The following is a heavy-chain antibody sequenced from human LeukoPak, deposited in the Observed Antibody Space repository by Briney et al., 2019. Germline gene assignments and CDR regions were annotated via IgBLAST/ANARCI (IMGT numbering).Heavy chain of an antibody. D-gene: IGHD4-17*01. V-gene: IGHV3-30-3*01. CDR3: AREAYGDYHFDY. Sequence: GGSLRLSCTASGFTFADYAISWVRQAPGKGLEWVAVVSYDESQKYYADSVKGRFTISRDNSKSTLYLQMNSLRPEDTAVYYCAREAYGDYHFDYWGQGTLVTISS. CDR2: VSYDESQK. CDR1: GFTFADYA. J-gene: IGHJ4*02.